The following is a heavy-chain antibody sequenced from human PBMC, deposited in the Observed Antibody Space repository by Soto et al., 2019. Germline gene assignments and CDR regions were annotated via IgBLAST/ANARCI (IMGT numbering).Heavy chain of an antibody. V-gene: IGHV4-59*01. J-gene: IGHJ5*02. CDR3: ARDARERGGHNWFDP. CDR1: GGSISSYY. Sequence: SETLSLTCTVSGGSISSYYWSWIRQPPGKGLEWIGYIYYSGSTNYNPSLKSRVTISVDTSKNQFSLKLSSLTAADTAVYYCARDARERGGHNWFDPWGQGTLVTVYS. D-gene: IGHD2-15*01. CDR2: IYYSGST.